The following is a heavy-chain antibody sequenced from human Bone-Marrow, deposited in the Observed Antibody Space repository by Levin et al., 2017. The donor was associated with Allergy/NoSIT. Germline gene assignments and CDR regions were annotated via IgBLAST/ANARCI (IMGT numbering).Heavy chain of an antibody. D-gene: IGHD3-22*01. CDR1: GVNFASYA. V-gene: IGHV3-30-3*01. Sequence: GGSLRLSCKVSGVNFASYAMHWIRQTPGKGLEWVAMISYDGSKKHYADSVRDRFTISRDNSKNTLYMQLSSLRPEDTAVYYCARENFYDSSGSYVGFDYWGQGTLVTVSS. CDR3: ARENFYDSSGSYVGFDY. CDR2: ISYDGSKK. J-gene: IGHJ4*02.